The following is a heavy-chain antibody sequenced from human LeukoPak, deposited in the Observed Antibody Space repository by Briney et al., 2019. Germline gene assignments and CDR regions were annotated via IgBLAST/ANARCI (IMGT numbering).Heavy chain of an antibody. J-gene: IGHJ4*02. Sequence: GGSLRLSCAASGFSFSTYAVGWVRQDPGKGLEWVSAISGSGGSTYYADSVKGRFTISRDNSKNTLYLQMNSLRAEDTAVYYCAKDYDSRYFDWLSWGQGTLVTVSS. V-gene: IGHV3-23*01. CDR2: ISGSGGST. CDR1: GFSFSTYA. D-gene: IGHD3-9*01. CDR3: AKDYDSRYFDWLS.